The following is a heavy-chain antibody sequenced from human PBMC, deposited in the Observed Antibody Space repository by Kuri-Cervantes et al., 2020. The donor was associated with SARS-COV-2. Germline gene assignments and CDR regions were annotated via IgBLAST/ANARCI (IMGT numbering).Heavy chain of an antibody. D-gene: IGHD3-10*01. CDR2: IGSSSII. CDR1: GVTFSDYS. J-gene: IGHJ6*02. CDR3: ARERYYSGHYGMDV. V-gene: IGHV3-48*01. Sequence: GESLKISCAVSGVTFSDYSKNWVRQAPGKGLEWVSYIGSSSIIYYADPMKGRFTISRDNAKNSLSLQMNSLRAEDTAVYYCARERYYSGHYGMDVWGQGTTVTVSS.